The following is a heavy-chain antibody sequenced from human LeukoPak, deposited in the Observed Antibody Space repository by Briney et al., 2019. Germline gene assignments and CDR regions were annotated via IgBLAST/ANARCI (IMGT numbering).Heavy chain of an antibody. V-gene: IGHV3-23*01. J-gene: IGHJ6*02. CDR1: GFTFSSYA. D-gene: IGHD3-10*01. CDR2: VTASAGNT. Sequence: GGSLRLSCAASGFTFSSYAMSWVRQAPGKGLDWVSAVTASAGNTYYADSVKGRFTISRDNSKNTLYLQVNSLRAEDTAVYYCAKGDYYGSGSTFKNGMDVWGQGTTVTVSS. CDR3: AKGDYYGSGSTFKNGMDV.